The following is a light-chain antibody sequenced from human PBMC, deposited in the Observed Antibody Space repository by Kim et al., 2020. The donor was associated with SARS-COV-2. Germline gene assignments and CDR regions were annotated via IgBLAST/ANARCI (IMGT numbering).Light chain of an antibody. CDR2: NDH. Sequence: PEKTANITCSGPLLANACARWFQQKPGQAPILILYNDHERPSEIPERFSGSSSGTTFTLTISGAQLDDEADYYCYPAADIKGVFGRGTQLTVL. CDR3: YPAADIKGV. V-gene: IGLV3-27*01. J-gene: IGLJ3*02. CDR1: LLANAC.